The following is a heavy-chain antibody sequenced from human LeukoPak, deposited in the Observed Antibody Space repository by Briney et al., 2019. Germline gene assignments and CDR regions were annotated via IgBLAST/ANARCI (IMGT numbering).Heavy chain of an antibody. Sequence: GASVKVSCKVSGYTLTELSMHWVRQAPGGGLEWMGGFDPEDGETIYAQKFQGRVTMTEDTSTDTAYMELSSLRSEDTAVYYCATISSVAVVFDYWGQGTLVTVSS. CDR1: GYTLTELS. J-gene: IGHJ4*02. V-gene: IGHV1-24*01. CDR3: ATISSVAVVFDY. CDR2: FDPEDGET. D-gene: IGHD6-19*01.